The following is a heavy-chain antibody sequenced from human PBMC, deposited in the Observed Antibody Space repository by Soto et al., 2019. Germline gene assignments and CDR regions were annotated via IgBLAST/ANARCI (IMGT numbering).Heavy chain of an antibody. CDR1: GFTFSSYA. D-gene: IGHD3-22*01. CDR2: ISYDGSNK. J-gene: IGHJ5*02. CDR3: ERDSGGNSYDSSVNWFDP. Sequence: GGSLRLSCAASGFTFSSYAMHWVRQAPGKGLEWVAVISYDGSNKYYADSVKGRFNISRDNSKNTLYLQMNSLRAEDTAVYYCERDSGGNSYDSSVNWFDPWGQGTMVTVSS. V-gene: IGHV3-30-3*01.